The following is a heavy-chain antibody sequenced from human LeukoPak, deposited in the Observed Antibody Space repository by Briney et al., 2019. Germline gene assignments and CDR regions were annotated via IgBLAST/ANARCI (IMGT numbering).Heavy chain of an antibody. Sequence: GGSLRLSCAASGFTFRSYSMNWVRQAPGKGLEWVSYISSSSSTIYYADSVKGRFTISRDNAKNSLYLQMNSLRAEDTAVYYCTTGYSSQPNWGQGTLVTVSS. D-gene: IGHD6-19*01. CDR3: TTGYSSQPN. CDR1: GFTFRSYS. J-gene: IGHJ4*02. CDR2: ISSSSSTI. V-gene: IGHV3-48*01.